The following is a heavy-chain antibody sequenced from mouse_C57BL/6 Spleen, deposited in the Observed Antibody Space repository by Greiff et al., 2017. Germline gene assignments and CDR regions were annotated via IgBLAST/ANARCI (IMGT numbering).Heavy chain of an antibody. Sequence: QVQLQQPGAELVRPGSSVKLSCKASGYTFTSYWMDWVKQRPGQGLEWIGNIYPSDSETHYNQKFKDKATLTVDKSSSTAYMQLSSLTSEDSAVYYCASEDSNYDWFAYWGQGTLVTVSA. D-gene: IGHD2-5*01. CDR3: ASEDSNYDWFAY. J-gene: IGHJ3*01. CDR2: IYPSDSET. V-gene: IGHV1-61*01. CDR1: GYTFTSYW.